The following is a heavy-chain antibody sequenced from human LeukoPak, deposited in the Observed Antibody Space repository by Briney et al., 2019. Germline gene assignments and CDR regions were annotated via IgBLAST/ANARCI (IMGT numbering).Heavy chain of an antibody. CDR3: ARQAGGFDY. CDR1: GGSISSSSNF. J-gene: IGHJ4*02. D-gene: IGHD3-16*01. Sequence: SETLSLTCTVSGGSISSSSNFWGWLRQSPGKGLEWIGSIYYSGSTYYNPSLKSRVTISVDTSKNQFSLKVSSVNAADTAVYYCARQAGGFDYWGQGTLVTVSS. V-gene: IGHV4-39*01. CDR2: IYYSGST.